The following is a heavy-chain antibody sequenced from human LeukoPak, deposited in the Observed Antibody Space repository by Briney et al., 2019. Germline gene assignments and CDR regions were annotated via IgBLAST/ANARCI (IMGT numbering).Heavy chain of an antibody. V-gene: IGHV3-21*06. J-gene: IGHJ4*02. CDR2: ITSGGGYT. Sequence: GGSLRLSCAASGFTFSTYNMNWVRQAPGKGLEWVSSITSGGGYTYYADSVKGRFTTSRDNAKNSLSLRLDSLRAEDTAVYYCARGHCDVLTSSYKWTPDYWGQGTLVTVSS. CDR3: ARGHCDVLTSSYKWTPDY. D-gene: IGHD3-9*01. CDR1: GFTFSTYN.